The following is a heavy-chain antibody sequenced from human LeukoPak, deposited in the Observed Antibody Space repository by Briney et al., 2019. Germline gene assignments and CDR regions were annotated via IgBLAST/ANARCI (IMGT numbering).Heavy chain of an antibody. Sequence: GESLKISCKGSGYSFSTYWIGWVRQMPGKGLEWMGLIFPGDSDTRYSPSSQGRVSISADKSINTAYVQWSSLKAADTAMYYCARGSSDWARFAYWGQGTLVTVSS. CDR2: IFPGDSDT. CDR3: ARGSSDWARFAY. J-gene: IGHJ4*02. V-gene: IGHV5-51*01. CDR1: GYSFSTYW. D-gene: IGHD6-25*01.